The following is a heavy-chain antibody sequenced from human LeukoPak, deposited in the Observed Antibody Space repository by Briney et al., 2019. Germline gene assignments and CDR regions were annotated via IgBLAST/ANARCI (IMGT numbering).Heavy chain of an antibody. CDR3: ARDSCSGGNCYFDY. Sequence: PGGSLRLSCAASGFSFSSYGMHWVREAPGKGLEWVAVIWYGGCDKYYADSVKGRFTISRDNSKNTLYLQMNSLRADDTAVSYCARDSCSGGNCYFDYWGQGTLVTVSS. CDR1: GFSFSSYG. CDR2: IWYGGCDK. J-gene: IGHJ4*02. D-gene: IGHD2-15*01. V-gene: IGHV3-33*01.